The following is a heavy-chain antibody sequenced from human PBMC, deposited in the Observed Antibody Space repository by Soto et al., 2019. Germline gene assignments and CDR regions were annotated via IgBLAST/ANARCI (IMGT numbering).Heavy chain of an antibody. V-gene: IGHV3-64*01. Sequence: EVQLAESGGGMVQPGGSLRLSCVASGFTFSSYDMQWVRQAPGKGLEYVSSISSNGGTTYYGNSVKGRFTISRDNSKNTLYLQMRRLTAEDMAVYYCVRRVSGNYDYWGKGTLVTVSS. J-gene: IGHJ4*02. D-gene: IGHD1-7*01. CDR1: GFTFSSYD. CDR2: ISSNGGTT. CDR3: VRRVSGNYDY.